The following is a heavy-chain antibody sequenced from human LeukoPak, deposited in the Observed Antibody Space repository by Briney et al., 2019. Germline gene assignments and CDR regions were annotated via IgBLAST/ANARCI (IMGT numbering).Heavy chain of an antibody. CDR3: ARARGLGIGAPFDY. D-gene: IGHD4-17*01. V-gene: IGHV3-66*01. J-gene: IGHJ4*02. Sequence: GGSLRLSCAASGVTVSNNYMNWVRQAPGKGLEWVSLIFSNGDTHYADSVKGRFTISRDNAKNSLYLQMDNLRVEDTAVYYCARARGLGIGAPFDYWGQGTVVTVSS. CDR2: IFSNGDT. CDR1: GVTVSNNY.